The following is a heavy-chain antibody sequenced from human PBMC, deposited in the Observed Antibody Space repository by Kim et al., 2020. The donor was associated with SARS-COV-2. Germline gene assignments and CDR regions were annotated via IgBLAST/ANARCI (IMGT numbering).Heavy chain of an antibody. Sequence: TSYADSVKGRFTISRDNAKNTLYLQMNSLTVEDTAVYYCARVSSPKCFDYWGQGTQVTVSS. CDR3: ARVSSPKCFDY. J-gene: IGHJ4*02. CDR2: T. V-gene: IGHV3-74*01.